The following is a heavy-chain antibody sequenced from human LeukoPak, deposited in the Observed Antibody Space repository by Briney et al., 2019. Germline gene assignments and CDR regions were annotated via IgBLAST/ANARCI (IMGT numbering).Heavy chain of an antibody. CDR2: ISGSGIST. Sequence: PGGSLRLSCAASGFTFSSYGMTWVRQAPGRGLEWVSSISGSGISTYYADSVKGRFTISRDNSKNTVSLQMNSLRVEDTAVYYCTRDHITSWQIDFWGQGTMVSVSS. CDR1: GFTFSSYG. V-gene: IGHV3-23*01. D-gene: IGHD2-2*01. CDR3: TRDHITSWQIDF. J-gene: IGHJ4*02.